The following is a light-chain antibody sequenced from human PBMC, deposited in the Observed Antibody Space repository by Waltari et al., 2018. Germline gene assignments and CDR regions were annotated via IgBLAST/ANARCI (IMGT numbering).Light chain of an antibody. CDR2: GAY. CDR1: QSLSVAY. J-gene: IGKJ2*01. V-gene: IGKV3-20*01. Sequence: EIVLTQSPSTLSLSAGDTATLSCRASQSLSVAYLAWYQHRSGQAPRLLIYGAYYRATGIPDRFSGSGSGTDFTLTITRLEPEDFAVYYCQQYDTSPGTFGQGTNLEI. CDR3: QQYDTSPGT.